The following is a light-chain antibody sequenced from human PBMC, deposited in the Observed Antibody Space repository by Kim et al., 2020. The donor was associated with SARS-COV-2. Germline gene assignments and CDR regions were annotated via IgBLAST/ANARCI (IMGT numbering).Light chain of an antibody. CDR1: QSVSSSY. Sequence: PGERGTLSCTASQSVSSSYLAWYQQKPGQAPRLLIYSASSRATGIPDRFSGSGSGTDFTLTISRREPEDFAVYFWQQYGSSPPQYIFGQGTKLEI. CDR3: QQYGSSPPQYI. J-gene: IGKJ2*01. CDR2: SAS. V-gene: IGKV3-20*01.